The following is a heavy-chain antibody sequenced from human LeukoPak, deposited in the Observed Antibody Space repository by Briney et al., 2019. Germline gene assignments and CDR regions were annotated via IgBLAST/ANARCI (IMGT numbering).Heavy chain of an antibody. D-gene: IGHD4-17*01. CDR1: GGSISSGGYY. J-gene: IGHJ4*02. Sequence: SETLSLTCTVSGGSISSGGYYWSWIRQHPGKGLEWIGYIYYSGSTYYNPSPKSRVTISVDTSKNQFSLKLSSVTAADTAVYYCAREEYTTVTFDYWGQGTLVTVSS. V-gene: IGHV4-31*03. CDR2: IYYSGST. CDR3: AREEYTTVTFDY.